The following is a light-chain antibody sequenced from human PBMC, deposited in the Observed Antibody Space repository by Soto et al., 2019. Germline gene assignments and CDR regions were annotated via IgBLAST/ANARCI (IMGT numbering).Light chain of an antibody. J-gene: IGLJ1*01. CDR2: DVT. Sequence: QSSLTQPAPVSGSPGQSITISCTGTSSDVGGYNYVSWYQQEPGKAPKLMIYDVTYRPSGVSNRFSGSKSDNTASLTISGLQAEDEADYYCSSYTGSTSYVFGTGTKVTV. V-gene: IGLV2-14*01. CDR1: SSDVGGYNY. CDR3: SSYTGSTSYV.